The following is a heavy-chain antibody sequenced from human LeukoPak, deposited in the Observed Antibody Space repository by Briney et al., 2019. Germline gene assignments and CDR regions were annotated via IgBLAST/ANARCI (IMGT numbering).Heavy chain of an antibody. CDR1: GYTFTSNY. CDR3: ARAVAAGRRFDY. J-gene: IGHJ4*02. D-gene: IGHD6-13*01. CDR2: INPSGGST. Sequence: GASVKVSCKASGYTFTSNYIHWVRQAPGQGVEWMGTINPSGGSTTFAQKFQGRVTMTRDTSTSTLYMELSSLESDDTAVYFCARAVAAGRRFDYWGQGTLAIVSS. V-gene: IGHV1-46*01.